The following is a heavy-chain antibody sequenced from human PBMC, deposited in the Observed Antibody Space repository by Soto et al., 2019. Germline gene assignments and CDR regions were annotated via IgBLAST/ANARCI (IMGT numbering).Heavy chain of an antibody. Sequence: QMQLVESGGGVVQPGRSLRLSCAVSGFIFKNYALNWVRQAPGKGLEWVASITRDGYNKYYTDSVKGRFTISRDNSKNTLSLQMTALRVEDSSVYYCTKSSGGSSSVGMDYWGPGTLVTVSS. J-gene: IGHJ4*02. CDR1: GFIFKNYA. D-gene: IGHD6-6*01. V-gene: IGHV3-30*04. CDR3: TKSSGGSSSVGMDY. CDR2: ITRDGYNK.